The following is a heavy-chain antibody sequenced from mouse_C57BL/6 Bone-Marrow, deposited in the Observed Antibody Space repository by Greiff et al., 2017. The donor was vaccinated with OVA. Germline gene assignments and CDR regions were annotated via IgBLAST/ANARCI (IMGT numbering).Heavy chain of an antibody. CDR2: IYPGSGST. CDR3: ARGVGWLKVLFAY. V-gene: IGHV1-55*01. D-gene: IGHD2-3*01. J-gene: IGHJ3*01. Sequence: QVQLQQPGAELVKPGASVKMSCKASGYTFTSYWITWVKQRPGQGLEWIGDIYPGSGSTNYNEKFKSKATLTVDTSSSTDYMQLSSLTSEDSAVYYCARGVGWLKVLFAYWGQGTLVTVSA. CDR1: GYTFTSYW.